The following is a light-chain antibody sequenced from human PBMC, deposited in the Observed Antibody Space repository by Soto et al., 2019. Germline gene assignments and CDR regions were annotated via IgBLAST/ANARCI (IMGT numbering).Light chain of an antibody. V-gene: IGLV3-1*01. Sequence: SYELTQPPSVSVSPGQTASITCSGGKLGDKYACWYQQKPGQSPVLVIYQDRKRPSGIPERFSGSNSGNTATLTITGTQAMDEADYYCQAWDSSTEVVFGGGTQLTVL. CDR1: KLGDKY. J-gene: IGLJ2*01. CDR2: QDR. CDR3: QAWDSSTEVV.